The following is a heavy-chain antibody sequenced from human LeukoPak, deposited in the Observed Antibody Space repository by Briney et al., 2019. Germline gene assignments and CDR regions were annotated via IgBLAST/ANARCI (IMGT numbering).Heavy chain of an antibody. CDR1: GFIFSSYG. CDR3: AKDRIAAAVNTFDY. V-gene: IGHV3-30*18. CDR2: ISYDGSNK. J-gene: IGHJ4*02. D-gene: IGHD6-13*01. Sequence: GGSLRLSCAASGFIFSSYGMHWVRQAPGKGLEWVAVISYDGSNKYYADSVKGRFTISRDNSKNTLYLQMNSLRAEDTAVYYCAKDRIAAAVNTFDYWGQGTLVTVSS.